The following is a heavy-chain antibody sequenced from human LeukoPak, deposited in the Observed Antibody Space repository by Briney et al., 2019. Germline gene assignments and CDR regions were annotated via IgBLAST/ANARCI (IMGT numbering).Heavy chain of an antibody. D-gene: IGHD6-19*01. V-gene: IGHV3-30*14. CDR2: ISYDGSNK. Sequence: PGGSLRLSCAASGFTFSSYAMHWVRQAPGKGLEWVAVISYDGSNKYYADSVKGRFTISRDNSKNTLYLQMSSLRAEDTAVYYCVQGYSSGWSYYYYGMDVWGQGTTVTVSS. CDR3: VQGYSSGWSYYYYGMDV. CDR1: GFTFSSYA. J-gene: IGHJ6*02.